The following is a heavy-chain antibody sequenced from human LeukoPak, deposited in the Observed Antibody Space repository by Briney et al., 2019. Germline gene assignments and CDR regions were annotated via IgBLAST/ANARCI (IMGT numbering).Heavy chain of an antibody. J-gene: IGHJ5*02. Sequence: GGSLRLSCAASGFTLSSYWMHWVRQTPGKGLEWVSSISSSSSYIYYADSVKGRFTISRDNAKNSLYLQMNSLRAEDTAVYYCARGVVIAAGYPWFDPWGQGTLVIVSS. CDR2: ISSSSSYI. CDR1: GFTLSSYW. CDR3: ARGVVIAAGYPWFDP. V-gene: IGHV3-21*01. D-gene: IGHD2-15*01.